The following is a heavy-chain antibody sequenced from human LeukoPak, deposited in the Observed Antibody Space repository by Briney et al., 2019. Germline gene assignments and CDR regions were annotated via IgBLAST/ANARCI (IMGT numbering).Heavy chain of an antibody. Sequence: SEALSLTCTVSGVSISSYYWSWIRQPPGKGLEWIGNIYYSGSTKYNPSLKSRVTISVDTSKNHFSLKLSSVTAADTAVYYCARHGNYYDSSGYNYYFDYWGQGTLGTVSS. J-gene: IGHJ4*02. CDR3: ARHGNYYDSSGYNYYFDY. V-gene: IGHV4-59*08. CDR1: GVSISSYY. D-gene: IGHD3-22*01. CDR2: IYYSGST.